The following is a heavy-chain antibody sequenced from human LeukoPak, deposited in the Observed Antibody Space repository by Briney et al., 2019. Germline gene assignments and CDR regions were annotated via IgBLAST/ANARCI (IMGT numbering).Heavy chain of an antibody. CDR2: ISYDGSNK. D-gene: IGHD3-10*01. CDR1: GFTFRSYP. CDR3: ARDQTPYYGSGSYFSY. V-gene: IGHV3-30*04. J-gene: IGHJ4*02. Sequence: GGSLRLSCAASGFTFRSYPMHWVRQAPGKGLEWVAVISYDGSNKYYADSVKGRFTISRDNSKNTLYLQMNSMRAEDTAVYYCARDQTPYYGSGSYFSYWGQGTLVTVSS.